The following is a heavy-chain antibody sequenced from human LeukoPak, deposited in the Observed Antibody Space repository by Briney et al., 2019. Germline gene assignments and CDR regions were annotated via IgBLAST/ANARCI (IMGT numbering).Heavy chain of an antibody. CDR2: ISGSGGST. CDR3: AKAFLPGIAVAGQFPAS. CDR1: GFTFSSYA. Sequence: PGASLRLSCAASGFTFSSYAMSWVRQAPGKGLEWVSAISGSGGSTYYADSVKGRFTISRDNSKNTLYLQMNNLRAEDTAVYYCAKAFLPGIAVAGQFPASWGQGTLVTVSS. J-gene: IGHJ5*02. D-gene: IGHD6-19*01. V-gene: IGHV3-23*01.